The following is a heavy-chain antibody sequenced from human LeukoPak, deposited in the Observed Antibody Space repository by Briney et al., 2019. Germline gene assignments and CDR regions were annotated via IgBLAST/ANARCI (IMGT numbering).Heavy chain of an antibody. Sequence: GGSLRLSCAASGFTFSSYSMNWVRQAPGKGLEWVSFSSSSSYIYYADSVKGRFTISRDNAKNSLYLQMNSLRAEDTAVYYCARADFWSGQAHMDVWGKGTTVTVSS. J-gene: IGHJ6*03. CDR3: ARADFWSGQAHMDV. CDR2: SSSSSYI. V-gene: IGHV3-21*01. CDR1: GFTFSSYS. D-gene: IGHD3-3*01.